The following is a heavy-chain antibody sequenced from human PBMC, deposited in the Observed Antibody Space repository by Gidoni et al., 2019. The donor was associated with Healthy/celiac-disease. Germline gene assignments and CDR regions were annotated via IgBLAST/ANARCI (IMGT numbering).Heavy chain of an antibody. J-gene: IGHJ6*02. D-gene: IGHD4-17*01. CDR1: GGTFSSYA. CDR3: ARDLPQLGYGDYLYYYYGMDV. V-gene: IGHV1-69*01. Sequence: QVQLVQSGAEVKKPGSSVKVSCKASGGTFSSYAISWVRQAPGQGLEWMGGIIPIFGTANYAQKFQGRVTITADESTSTAYMELSSLRSEDTAVYYCARDLPQLGYGDYLYYYYGMDVWGQGTTVTVSS. CDR2: IIPIFGTA.